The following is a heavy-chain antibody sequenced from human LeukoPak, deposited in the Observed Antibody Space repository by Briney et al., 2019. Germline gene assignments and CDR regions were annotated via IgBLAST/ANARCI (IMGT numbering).Heavy chain of an antibody. CDR2: ISWNSGSI. J-gene: IGHJ3*02. V-gene: IGHV3-9*03. CDR3: AKDQGKYYYDSSAQGAFDI. CDR1: GFTFDDYA. D-gene: IGHD3-22*01. Sequence: GGSLGLSCAASGFTFDDYAMHWVRQAPGKGLEWVSGISWNSGSIGYADSVKGRFTISRDNAKNSLYLQMNSLRAEDMALYYCAKDQGKYYYDSSAQGAFDIWGQGTMVTVSS.